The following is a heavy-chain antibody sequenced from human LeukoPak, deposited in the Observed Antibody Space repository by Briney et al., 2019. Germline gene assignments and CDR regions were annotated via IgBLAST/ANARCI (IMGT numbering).Heavy chain of an antibody. J-gene: IGHJ4*02. CDR1: EFTVSDNY. Sequence: GGSLRLSCAASEFTVSDNYMSWVRQAPGKGLEWVSIIYAGGSTYYADSVKGRFTISRDNSKNTLYLQMNSLRVEDTAVYYCARDPYGDYVSSSFDYWGQGTLVTVSS. CDR2: IYAGGST. D-gene: IGHD4-17*01. CDR3: ARDPYGDYVSSSFDY. V-gene: IGHV3-66*01.